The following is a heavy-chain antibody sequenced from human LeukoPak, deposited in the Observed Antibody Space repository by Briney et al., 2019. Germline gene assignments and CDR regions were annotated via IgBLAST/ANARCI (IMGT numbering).Heavy chain of an antibody. Sequence: PSETLSLTCIVSGYSITSGYYWGWIRQPPGKGLEWIGSIYHSGGTYYNPSLKSRVTISVDTSKNQFSLKLDSVPAADTAVYYCAKGTSSGWYYFDYWGQGTLVTVSS. CDR1: GYSITSGYY. J-gene: IGHJ4*02. CDR2: IYHSGGT. CDR3: AKGTSSGWYYFDY. V-gene: IGHV4-38-2*02. D-gene: IGHD6-19*01.